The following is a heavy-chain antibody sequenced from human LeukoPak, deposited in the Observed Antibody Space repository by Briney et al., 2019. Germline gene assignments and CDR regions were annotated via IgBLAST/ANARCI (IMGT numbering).Heavy chain of an antibody. CDR1: GFTFSSYA. V-gene: IGHV3-23*01. D-gene: IGHD3-3*01. Sequence: TGGSLRLSCAASGFTFSSYAMSWVRQAPGKGLEWVSAISGSGGSTYYADSVKGRFTISRDNSKNTLYLQMNSLRAEDTAVYYCAKGYDFWSGYLPYWGQGTLVTVSS. J-gene: IGHJ4*02. CDR3: AKGYDFWSGYLPY. CDR2: ISGSGGST.